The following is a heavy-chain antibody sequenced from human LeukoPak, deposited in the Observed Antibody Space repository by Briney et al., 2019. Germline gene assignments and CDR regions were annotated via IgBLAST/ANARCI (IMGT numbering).Heavy chain of an antibody. Sequence: GGSLRLSCAASGFTFSDAGMSGVRQAPGKGLEGVGGIKSKTDGGTTDYAAPVKGRFTISRDESKNTLYLQMTSLKTEDTAVYFCAHRDTAMVRVDYWGQGTLVTVSS. CDR3: AHRDTAMVRVDY. CDR1: GFTFSDAG. D-gene: IGHD5-18*01. V-gene: IGHV3-15*01. J-gene: IGHJ4*02. CDR2: IKSKTDGGTT.